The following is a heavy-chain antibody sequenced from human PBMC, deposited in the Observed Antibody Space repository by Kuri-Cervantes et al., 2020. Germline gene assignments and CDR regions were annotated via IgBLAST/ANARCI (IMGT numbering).Heavy chain of an antibody. V-gene: IGHV3-33*08. J-gene: IGHJ6*02. D-gene: IGHD3-9*01. Sequence: GESLKISCAASGFTFSSYDMHWVRQDTGKGLEWVAVIWYDGSNKYYADSVKGRFTIFRDNAKNSLYLRMNSLRAADTAVYFCARDRATGYRAGYYGMDVWGQGTTVTVSS. CDR3: ARDRATGYRAGYYGMDV. CDR2: IWYDGSNK. CDR1: GFTFSSYD.